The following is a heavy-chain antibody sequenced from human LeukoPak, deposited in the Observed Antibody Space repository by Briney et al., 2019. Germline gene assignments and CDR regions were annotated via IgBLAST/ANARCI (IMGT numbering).Heavy chain of an antibody. Sequence: ASVKVSCRASGYTFTGYYMHWVRQAPGQGLEWMGWINPNSGGTNYAQKFQGRVTMTRDTSISTAYMELSRLRSDDTAVYYCATGSIGSYLADYWGQGTLVTVSS. CDR1: GYTFTGYY. CDR3: ATGSIGSYLADY. D-gene: IGHD1-26*01. CDR2: INPNSGGT. J-gene: IGHJ4*02. V-gene: IGHV1-2*02.